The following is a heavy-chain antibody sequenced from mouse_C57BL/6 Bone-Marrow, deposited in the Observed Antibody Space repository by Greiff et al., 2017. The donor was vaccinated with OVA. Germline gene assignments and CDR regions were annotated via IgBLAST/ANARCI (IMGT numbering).Heavy chain of an antibody. V-gene: IGHV1-18*01. Sequence: VQLQQSGPELVKPGASVKIPCKASGYTFTDYNMDWVKQSHGKSLEWIGDINPNNGGTIYNQKFKGKATLTVDKSSSTAYMELRSLTSEDTAVDYCARTHYGNYPGAYWGQGTLVTVSA. CDR2: INPNNGGT. D-gene: IGHD2-1*01. J-gene: IGHJ3*01. CDR3: ARTHYGNYPGAY. CDR1: GYTFTDYN.